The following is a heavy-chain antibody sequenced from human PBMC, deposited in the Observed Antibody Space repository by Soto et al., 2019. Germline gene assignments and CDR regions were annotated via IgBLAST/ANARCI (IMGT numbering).Heavy chain of an antibody. J-gene: IGHJ4*02. D-gene: IGHD5-12*01. CDR1: GGSFSGYY. CDR3: ARGRVATFESHHGY. V-gene: IGHV4-34*01. CDR2: INHSGST. Sequence: SETLSLTCAVYGGSFSGYYWSWIRQPPGKGLEWIGEINHSGSTNYNPSLKSRVTISVDTSKNQFSLKLSSVTAADTAVYYCARGRVATFESHHGYWGQGTLVTVSS.